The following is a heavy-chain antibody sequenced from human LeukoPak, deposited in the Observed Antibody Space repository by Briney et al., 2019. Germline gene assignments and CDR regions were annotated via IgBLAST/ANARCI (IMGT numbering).Heavy chain of an antibody. D-gene: IGHD3-10*01. CDR3: ARRGYYYGSGSYLGDY. CDR1: GYSFTSYW. CDR2: IYPGDSDT. Sequence: GESLKISCKGSGYSFTSYWIGWVRQMPGKGLEWMGIIYPGDSDTRYSPSFQGQVTISADKSISTAYLQWSSLKASDTAMYYCARRGYYYGSGSYLGDYWGQGTLVTVSS. J-gene: IGHJ4*02. V-gene: IGHV5-51*01.